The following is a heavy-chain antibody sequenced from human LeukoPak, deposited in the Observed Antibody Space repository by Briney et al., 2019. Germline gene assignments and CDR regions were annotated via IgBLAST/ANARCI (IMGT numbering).Heavy chain of an antibody. CDR2: ISYIEST. J-gene: IGHJ3*02. Sequence: SETLSLTCAVSGDSFSSHYWTWIGQPPAKGLDWIGYISYIESTNYNPSLKSRVTISIDTSKHQFSLKLTSVTAADTAVYYCARDLVTVTKGFDIWGQGTMVSVSS. CDR1: GDSFSSHY. V-gene: IGHV4-59*11. CDR3: ARDLVTVTKGFDI. D-gene: IGHD4-17*01.